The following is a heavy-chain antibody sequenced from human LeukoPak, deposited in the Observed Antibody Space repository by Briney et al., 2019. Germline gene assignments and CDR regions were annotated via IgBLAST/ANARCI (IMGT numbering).Heavy chain of an antibody. CDR1: GYTFTSYG. CDR2: ISAYNGNT. D-gene: IGHD1-20*01. CDR3: ARDRTITGMPVDAFDI. J-gene: IGHJ3*02. Sequence: ASVKVSCEASGYTFTSYGISWVRQAPGQGLEWMGWISAYNGNTNYAQKLQGRVTMTTDTSTSTAYMELRSLRSDDTAVYYCARDRTITGMPVDAFDIWGQGTMVTVSS. V-gene: IGHV1-18*01.